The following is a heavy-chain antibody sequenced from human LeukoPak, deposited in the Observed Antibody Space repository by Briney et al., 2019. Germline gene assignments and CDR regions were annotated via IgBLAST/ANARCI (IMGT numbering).Heavy chain of an antibody. CDR2: VSPYNGNT. CDR1: GDTFTSYD. D-gene: IGHD5-12*01. Sequence: ASVKVSCKTSGDTFTSYDMNWVRQATGQGLEWMGWVSPYNGNTRYQEKFQGRVTMTTDTSASTVYMELRSLRSDDTAVYYCARETRYIVTSKYNASDIWGQGTMVTVSS. CDR3: ARETRYIVTSKYNASDI. V-gene: IGHV1-18*04. J-gene: IGHJ3*02.